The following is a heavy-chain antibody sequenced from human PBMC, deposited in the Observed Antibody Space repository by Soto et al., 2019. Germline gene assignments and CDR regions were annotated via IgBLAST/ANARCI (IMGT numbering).Heavy chain of an antibody. D-gene: IGHD3-10*01. CDR1: GGSISSYY. CDR2: IYYSGST. CDR3: ARGIVVYDSGSYPPNWFDP. Sequence: PSGTLSLTCTVSGGSISSYYWSWVGQRPGKGLEWIGYIYYSGSTNYNPSLKSRVTISVDTSKNQFSLKLSSVTAADTAVYYCARGIVVYDSGSYPPNWFDPWGQGTLVTVSS. V-gene: IGHV4-59*01. J-gene: IGHJ5*02.